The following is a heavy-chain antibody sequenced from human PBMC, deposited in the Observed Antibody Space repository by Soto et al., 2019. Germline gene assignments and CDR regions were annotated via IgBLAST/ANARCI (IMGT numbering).Heavy chain of an antibody. CDR2: ISYSGNT. CDR1: RGSISSYY. CDR3: AKISGLGEVSPYFDS. D-gene: IGHD3-16*02. J-gene: IGHJ4*02. Sequence: QVQLQESGPGLVKPSETLSLTCTVSRGSISSYYWSWIRQPPGKGLEWIGYISYSGNTNYNASLKSRVTISVDTSTNQFALRVTSVTAADTAVYYCAKISGLGEVSPYFDSWGQGALVTVSS. V-gene: IGHV4-59*01.